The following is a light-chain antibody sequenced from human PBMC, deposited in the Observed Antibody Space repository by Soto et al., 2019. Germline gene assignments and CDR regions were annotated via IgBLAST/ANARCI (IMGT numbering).Light chain of an antibody. CDR1: QDISNY. V-gene: IGKV1-33*01. CDR3: QQYANLPWT. Sequence: DIQMTQSPSSLSASIGDRVTITCQASQDISNYLNWYQQKPGKAPKLLIYDTSNLETGVPSRFSGGGSGTSYVITISGLQTEDIATYYCQQYANLPWTFGRGTKVEVK. CDR2: DTS. J-gene: IGKJ1*01.